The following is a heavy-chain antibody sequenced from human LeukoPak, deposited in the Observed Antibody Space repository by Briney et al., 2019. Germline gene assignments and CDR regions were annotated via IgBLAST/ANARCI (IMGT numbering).Heavy chain of an antibody. Sequence: SETLSLTCAVYGGSFSGYYWSWIRQPPGKGLEWIGEINHSGSTNYNPSLKSRVTISVVTSKNQFSLKLSSVTAADTAVYYCARGGLTVPPRGYYYYMDVWGKGTTVTVSS. CDR2: INHSGST. D-gene: IGHD3-10*01. CDR3: ARGGLTVPPRGYYYYMDV. V-gene: IGHV4-34*01. CDR1: GGSFSGYY. J-gene: IGHJ6*03.